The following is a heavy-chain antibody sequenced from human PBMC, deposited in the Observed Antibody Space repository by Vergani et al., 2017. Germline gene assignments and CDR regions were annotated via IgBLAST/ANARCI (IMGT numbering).Heavy chain of an antibody. CDR2: ISSSSSYI. D-gene: IGHD1-26*01. V-gene: IGHV3-21*01. CDR3: ARDRWELLAPNMDV. CDR1: GFTFSSYS. Sequence: EVQLVESGGGLAKPGGSLRLSCAASGFTFSSYSMNWVRQAPGKGLEWVSSISSSSSYIYYADSVKGRFTISRDNAKNSLYLQMNSLRAEDTAVYYCARDRWELLAPNMDVWGKGTTVTVSS. J-gene: IGHJ6*03.